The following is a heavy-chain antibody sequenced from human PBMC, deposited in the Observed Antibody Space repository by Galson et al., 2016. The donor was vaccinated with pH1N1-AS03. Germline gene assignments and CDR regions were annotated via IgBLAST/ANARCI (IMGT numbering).Heavy chain of an antibody. CDR2: IYQTGST. J-gene: IGHJ6*02. CDR3: ARDPENYDFWSGFLRGFDV. V-gene: IGHV4-59*12. Sequence: ETLSLTCSVSGGSINSYYWNWIRQPPGKGLEWIGYIYQTGSTKYNPSLKGRVTISLDTSKNQFSQKLSSVTAADTAVYYCARDPENYDFWSGFLRGFDVWGQGTTVAVSS. D-gene: IGHD3-3*01. CDR1: GGSINSYY.